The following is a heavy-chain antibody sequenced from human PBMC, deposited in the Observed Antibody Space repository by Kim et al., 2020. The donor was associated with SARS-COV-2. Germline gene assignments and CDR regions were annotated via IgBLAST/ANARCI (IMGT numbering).Heavy chain of an antibody. J-gene: IGHJ5*02. CDR3: ARVRRSFQGISRPTWFDP. V-gene: IGHV4-34*01. D-gene: IGHD2-15*01. CDR1: GGSFVGYY. CDR2: INHSGST. Sequence: SETPSLTCAVYGGSFVGYYWAWIRQPPGKGLEWIGEINHSGSTNYNPSLKSLFTISVDTSKNQVSLNVRSVTAADTAVYYCARVRRSFQGISRPTWFDPWSQGTLVTVSS.